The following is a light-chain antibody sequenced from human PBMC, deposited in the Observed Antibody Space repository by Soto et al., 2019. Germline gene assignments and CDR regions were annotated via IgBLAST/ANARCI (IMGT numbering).Light chain of an antibody. J-gene: IGKJ1*01. Sequence: DIMMTQSPDSLAVSLGERATVNCKSSQSVIHSSNKLNYLAWFQQKPGQPPKLLIYWASTRESGVPDRFSGSGSGTDSTLTISRLQPEDVAVYYCQQYCTTPCTFRQGTKV. V-gene: IGKV4-1*01. CDR2: WAS. CDR3: QQYCTTPCT. CDR1: QSVIHSSNKLNY.